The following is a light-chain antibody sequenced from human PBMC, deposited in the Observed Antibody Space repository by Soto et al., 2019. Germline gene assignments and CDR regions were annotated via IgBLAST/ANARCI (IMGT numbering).Light chain of an antibody. CDR2: SAN. Sequence: IQMTQSPSDMSSSVGDRVTITCRASQDISNFLVWFQQRPGKVPKRLMYSANRLESGVPSRFSGSGSGTEFTLTISSLQPEDFATYYCLQHKSYPRTFAQGTKVDIK. J-gene: IGKJ1*01. CDR1: QDISNF. CDR3: LQHKSYPRT. V-gene: IGKV1-17*03.